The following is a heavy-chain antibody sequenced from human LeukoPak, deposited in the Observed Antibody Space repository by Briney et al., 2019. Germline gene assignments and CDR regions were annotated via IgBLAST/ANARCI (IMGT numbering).Heavy chain of an antibody. V-gene: IGHV3-11*01. CDR1: GFTFSDYF. CDR2: ISSSGSTI. D-gene: IGHD6-19*01. Sequence: GGSLRLSCAGSGFTFSDYFMSWIRQAPGKGLEWVSYISSSGSTIYYADSVKGRFTISRDNAKNSLYLQMNSLRAEDTAVYYCASLGEQWLVQYLHYWGQGTLVTVSS. J-gene: IGHJ4*02. CDR3: ASLGEQWLVQYLHY.